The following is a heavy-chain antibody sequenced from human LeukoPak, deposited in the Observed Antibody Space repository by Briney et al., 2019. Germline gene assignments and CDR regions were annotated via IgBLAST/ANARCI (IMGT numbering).Heavy chain of an antibody. CDR2: INHSGST. V-gene: IGHV4-34*01. D-gene: IGHD4-17*01. CDR1: GGSFSGYY. CDR3: ARDRNTVTYERWYYFDY. J-gene: IGHJ4*02. Sequence: SETLSLTCAVYGGSFSGYYWSWIRQPPGKGLEWIGEINHSGSTNYNPSLKSRVTISVDTSKNQFSLKLSSVTAADTAVYYCARDRNTVTYERWYYFDYWGQGTLVTVSS.